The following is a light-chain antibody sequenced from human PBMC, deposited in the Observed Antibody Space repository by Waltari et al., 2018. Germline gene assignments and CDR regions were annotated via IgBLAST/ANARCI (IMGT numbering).Light chain of an antibody. CDR3: QQYFSVPLT. CDR1: QDITNA. CDR2: ATS. Sequence: IQLTQSPSSLSGFVGARLTISCRASQDITNALAWYQHKLGRAPKLLIYATSKLEGGVPARFSGRGSGTTYTLTIDSLQSDDSASYFCQQYFSVPLTFGGGSKIEI. J-gene: IGKJ4*01. V-gene: IGKV1-NL1*01.